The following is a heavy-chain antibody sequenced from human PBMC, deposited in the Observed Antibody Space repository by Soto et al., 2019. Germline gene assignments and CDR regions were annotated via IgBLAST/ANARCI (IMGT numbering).Heavy chain of an antibody. D-gene: IGHD3-16*01. V-gene: IGHV1-69*01. CDR2: IIPIFGTA. Sequence: QVQLVQSGAEVKKPGSSVKVSCKASGGTFSSYAISWVRQAPGQGLEWMGGIIPIFGTANYAQKFQGRVTITADESTSTAYMGMSSLRSEDTAVYYCARGGREMATRDYFDYWGQGPLVTVSS. CDR3: ARGGREMATRDYFDY. J-gene: IGHJ4*02. CDR1: GGTFSSYA.